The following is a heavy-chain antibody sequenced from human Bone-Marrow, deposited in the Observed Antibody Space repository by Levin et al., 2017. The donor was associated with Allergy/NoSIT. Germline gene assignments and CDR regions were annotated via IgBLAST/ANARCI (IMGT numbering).Heavy chain of an antibody. CDR1: GFTFSSYT. D-gene: IGHD3-10*01. CDR2: ISGSGVLT. J-gene: IGHJ4*02. Sequence: PGESLKISCAASGFTFSSYTMNWVRQAPGKGLEWVSAISGSGVLTYYADSLKGRFIVSRDNTKNTLFLQMNSLRAEDTAVYYCARPDDYYFLDSWGQGTLVTVSS. V-gene: IGHV3-23*01. CDR3: ARPDDYYFLDS.